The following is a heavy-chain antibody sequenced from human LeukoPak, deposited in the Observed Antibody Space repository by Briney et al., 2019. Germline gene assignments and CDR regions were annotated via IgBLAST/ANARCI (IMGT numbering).Heavy chain of an antibody. CDR1: GGSISSSNW. J-gene: IGHJ4*02. CDR2: IYHSGST. V-gene: IGHV4-4*02. Sequence: PSETLSLTCAVSGGSISSSNWWSWVRPPPGKGLEWIGEIYHSGSTNYNPSLKSRVTISVDKSKNQFSLKLSSVTAADTAVYYCASTRELSSYYFDYWGQGTLVTVSS. CDR3: ASTRELSSYYFDY. D-gene: IGHD1-26*01.